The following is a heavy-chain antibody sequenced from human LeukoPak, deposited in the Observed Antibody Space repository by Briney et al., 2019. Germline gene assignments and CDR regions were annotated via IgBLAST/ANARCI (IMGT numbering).Heavy chain of an antibody. D-gene: IGHD4-17*01. CDR3: ARQLKDYGDYGLYYYYGMDV. CDR2: IYYSGST. J-gene: IGHJ6*02. CDR1: GGSISSYY. Sequence: SETLSLTCTVSGGSISSYYWSWIRQPPGKGLEWIGYIYYSGSTNYSPSLKSRVTISVDTSKNQFSLKPSSVTAADTAVYYCARQLKDYGDYGLYYYYGMDVWGQGTTVTVSS. V-gene: IGHV4-59*08.